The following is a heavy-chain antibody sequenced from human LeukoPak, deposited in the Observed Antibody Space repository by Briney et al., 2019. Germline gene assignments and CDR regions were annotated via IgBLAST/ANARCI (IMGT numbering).Heavy chain of an antibody. CDR1: EYTVAAYY. CDR3: ARHRNSQSTGAGDY. CDR2: INPNTGGP. V-gene: IGHV1-2*02. D-gene: IGHD1-26*01. J-gene: IGHJ4*02. Sequence: ASVKVSCKASEYTVAAYYIHWVRQAPGQGLEWMGWINPNTGGPFYAQKFQGRVTMTWDTSITTAYKELTRVTSDDTATYYCARHRNSQSTGAGDYWGQGTLVTVSS.